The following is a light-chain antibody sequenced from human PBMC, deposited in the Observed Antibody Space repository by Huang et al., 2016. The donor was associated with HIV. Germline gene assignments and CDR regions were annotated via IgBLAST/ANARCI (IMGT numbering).Light chain of an antibody. V-gene: IGKV3-20*01. J-gene: IGKJ1*01. Sequence: EIVLTQSPGTLSLSPGERATLSCRASQSVSSSYLAWYQQKPGQAPRLFIYGASSRATGITDRFSGSGSGTDFTLTISRLEPEDFAVYYCQQYGSSPRTFGQGTKVEIK. CDR1: QSVSSSY. CDR3: QQYGSSPRT. CDR2: GAS.